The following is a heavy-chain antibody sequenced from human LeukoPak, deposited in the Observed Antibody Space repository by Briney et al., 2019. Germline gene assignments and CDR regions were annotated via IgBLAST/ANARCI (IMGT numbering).Heavy chain of an antibody. V-gene: IGHV4-34*01. CDR3: ASGSFQWLGSAWYYFDY. CDR2: INHSGST. CDR1: GGSFSGYY. J-gene: IGHJ4*02. Sequence: PSETLSLTCAVYGGSFSGYYWSWIRQPPGKGLEWIGEINHSGSTNYNPSLKSRVTISVDTSKNQFSLKLSSVTAADTAVYYCASGSFQWLGSAWYYFDYWGQGTLVTVSS. D-gene: IGHD6-19*01.